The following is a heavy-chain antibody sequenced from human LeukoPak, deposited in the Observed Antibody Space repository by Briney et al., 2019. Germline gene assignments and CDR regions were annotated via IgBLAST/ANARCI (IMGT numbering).Heavy chain of an antibody. CDR3: ARVGSNCGGDCYPYAFDV. CDR2: INSDGSST. CDR1: GFIFSNYW. D-gene: IGHD2-21*02. Sequence: GGSLRLSCAASGFIFSNYWMYWVRQAPGRGLVRVSHINSDGSSTTYADSVKGRFTVSRDNAKNTLYLEMNSLNAEDTAIYYCARVGSNCGGDCYPYAFDVWGQGTVVTVSS. J-gene: IGHJ3*01. V-gene: IGHV3-74*01.